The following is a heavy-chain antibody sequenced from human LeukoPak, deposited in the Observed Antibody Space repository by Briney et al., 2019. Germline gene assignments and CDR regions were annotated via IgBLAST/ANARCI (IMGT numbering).Heavy chain of an antibody. V-gene: IGHV1-2*06. J-gene: IGHJ3*02. Sequence: ASVKVSCKASGYTFTGYYMHWVRQAPGRGLEWMGRINPNSGGTNYAQKFQGRVTMTRDTSISTAYMELSRLRSDDTAVYYCARVVAANAFDIWGQGTMVTVSS. CDR1: GYTFTGYY. D-gene: IGHD2-15*01. CDR3: ARVVAANAFDI. CDR2: INPNSGGT.